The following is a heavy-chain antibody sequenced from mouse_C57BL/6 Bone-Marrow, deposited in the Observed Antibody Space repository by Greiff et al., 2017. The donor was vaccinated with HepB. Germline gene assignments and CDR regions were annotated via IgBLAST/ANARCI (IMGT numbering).Heavy chain of an antibody. J-gene: IGHJ3*01. CDR1: GYTFTSYT. CDR2: INPSSGYT. Sequence: VQLQESGAELARPGASVKMSCKASGYTFTSYTMHWVKQRPGQGLEWIGYINPSSGYTKYNQKFKDKATLTADKSSSTAYMQLSSLTSEDSAVYYCERLNKEDWFAYWGQGTLVTVSA. D-gene: IGHD1-3*01. V-gene: IGHV1-4*01. CDR3: ERLNKEDWFAY.